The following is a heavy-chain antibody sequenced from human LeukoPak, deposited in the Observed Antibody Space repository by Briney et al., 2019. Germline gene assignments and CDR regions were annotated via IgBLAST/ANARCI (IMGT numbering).Heavy chain of an antibody. Sequence: PGGSLRLSCAASGFTFSSYGMHWVRQAPGKGREGVAFIRYDGSNKYYADSVKGRFTISRDNSKNTLYLQMNSLRAEDTAVYYCEKDRWEWIYYWGQGTLVTVSS. D-gene: IGHD1-26*01. CDR3: EKDRWEWIYY. J-gene: IGHJ4*02. V-gene: IGHV3-30*02. CDR1: GFTFSSYG. CDR2: IRYDGSNK.